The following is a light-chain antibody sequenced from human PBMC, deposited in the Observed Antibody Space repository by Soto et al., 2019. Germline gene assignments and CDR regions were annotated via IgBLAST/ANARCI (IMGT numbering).Light chain of an antibody. V-gene: IGLV3-21*04. CDR3: QVWDIGTGVV. Sequence: SYVLTQAPPVSVAPGKTATITCGGNNIGSKSVHWYQQKPGQAPVLVIFYDSDRPSGIPERFSGSNSGNTDTLTISRVDAGDEANYYCQVWDIGTGVVFGGGTKVTVL. CDR1: NIGSKS. J-gene: IGLJ2*01. CDR2: YDS.